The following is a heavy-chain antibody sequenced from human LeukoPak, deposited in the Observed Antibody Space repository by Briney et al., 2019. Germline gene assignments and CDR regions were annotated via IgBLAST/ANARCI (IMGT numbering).Heavy chain of an antibody. D-gene: IGHD3-10*01. CDR1: GYTFTTYD. J-gene: IGHJ4*02. CDR3: ARGVQKGYYGSGSPPPGY. V-gene: IGHV1-8*02. Sequence: ASVKVSCKASGYTFTTYDINWVRQATGQGLEWMGWMSPNSGNTGYAQKFQGRVTMTRNTSISTAYMELSSLRSEDTAVYYCARGVQKGYYGSGSPPPGYWGQGTLVTVSS. CDR2: MSPNSGNT.